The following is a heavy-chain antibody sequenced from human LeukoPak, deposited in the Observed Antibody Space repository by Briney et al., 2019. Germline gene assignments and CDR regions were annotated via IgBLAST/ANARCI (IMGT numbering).Heavy chain of an antibody. CDR1: GFTFSSYA. CDR3: GKDLASSAWRFDY. CDR2: ISVGGGST. V-gene: IGHV3-23*01. Sequence: GGSLRLSCAASGFTFSSYAMSWVRQAPGKGLEWVSAISVGGGSTYYADSVKGRFTISRDNSKNTLYLQMNGLRAEDTAVYYCGKDLASSAWRFDYWGQGTLVTVSS. D-gene: IGHD6-19*01. J-gene: IGHJ4*02.